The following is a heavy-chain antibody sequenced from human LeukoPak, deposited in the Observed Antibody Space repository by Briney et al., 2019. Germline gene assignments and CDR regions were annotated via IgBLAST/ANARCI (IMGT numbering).Heavy chain of an antibody. J-gene: IGHJ6*02. CDR1: GGTFSSYA. V-gene: IGHV1-69*13. CDR2: IIIIFVTT. Sequence: SVKVSCKASGGTFSSYAISWVRQAPGQGLEWMGGIIIIFVTTNYAQKFQGRVTITADESTSTAYMELSSLRSDDTAVYYCARERLCSSTSCYGPPNYYYGMDVWGQGTTVTVSS. D-gene: IGHD2-2*01. CDR3: ARERLCSSTSCYGPPNYYYGMDV.